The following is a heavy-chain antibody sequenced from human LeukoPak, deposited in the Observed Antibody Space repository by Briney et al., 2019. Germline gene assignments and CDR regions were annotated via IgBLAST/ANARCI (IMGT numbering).Heavy chain of an antibody. CDR2: IRSRANSYTT. J-gene: IGHJ6*02. D-gene: IGHD2-15*01. CDR3: TRHSDKYCSGAGCFHYNFYGLDV. CDR1: GFTFSGSA. V-gene: IGHV3-73*01. Sequence: GGSLRLSCAASGFTFSGSAMNWVRQAHGKGLEWLGRIRSRANSYTTVYAAPVQGRFIISRDDSMNMAYLQMNSLRVEDTAVYYCTRHSDKYCSGAGCFHYNFYGLDVWGQGTTVTVSS.